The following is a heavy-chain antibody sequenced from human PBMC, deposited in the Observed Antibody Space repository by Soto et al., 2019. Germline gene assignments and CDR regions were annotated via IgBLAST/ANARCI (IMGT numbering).Heavy chain of an antibody. CDR1: GYTFTTYY. V-gene: IGHV1-46*03. Sequence: QVQLVQSGAEVKKPGASVKVSCKASGYTFTTYYIHWVRQAPGQGLEWMGIINPSSGSTSSAQKFQGRFTMTTDTSTSTVYMELSSLRSEDTAVYYCSRAPFASGSGWYDYWGQGTLVTVSS. CDR2: INPSSGST. D-gene: IGHD6-19*01. CDR3: SRAPFASGSGWYDY. J-gene: IGHJ4*02.